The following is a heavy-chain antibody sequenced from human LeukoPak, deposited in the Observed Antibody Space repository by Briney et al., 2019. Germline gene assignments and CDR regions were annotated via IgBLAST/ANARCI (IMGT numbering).Heavy chain of an antibody. J-gene: IGHJ6*02. CDR1: GYTFPSYD. D-gene: IGHD4-17*01. Sequence: ASVKDSCKDSGYTFPSYDINWVRQATGQEPERMGWMNPNSGYTGYAQTFQVSATMTRNTSLSTAYMELSSLRSVDTDVYYCAIRDYPISSYYYGMDVWGQGTTVTVSS. CDR2: MNPNSGYT. CDR3: AIRDYPISSYYYGMDV. V-gene: IGHV1-8*01.